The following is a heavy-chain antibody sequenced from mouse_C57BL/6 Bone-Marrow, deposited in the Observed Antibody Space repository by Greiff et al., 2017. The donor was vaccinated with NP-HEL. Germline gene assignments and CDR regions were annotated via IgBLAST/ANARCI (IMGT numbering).Heavy chain of an antibody. CDR3: ARRFAY. V-gene: IGHV5-6*02. CDR1: GFTFSSYG. Sequence: EVMLVESGGDLVKPGGSLKLSCAASGFTFSSYGMSWVRQTPDKRLEWVATISSGGSYTYYPDSVKGRFTISRDNAKNTLYLQMSSLKSVDTAMYYCARRFAYWGQGTLVTVSA. J-gene: IGHJ3*01. CDR2: ISSGGSYT.